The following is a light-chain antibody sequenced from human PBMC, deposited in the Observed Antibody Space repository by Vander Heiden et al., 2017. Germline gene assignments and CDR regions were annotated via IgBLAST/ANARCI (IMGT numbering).Light chain of an antibody. CDR1: QGISTY. J-gene: IGKJ3*01. CDR3: QGLNRYTQGFT. CDR2: AAS. Sequence: DIQLTQSPSFLSASVGDRVTITCRASQGISTYLAWYQQKPGKAPKLLIYAASSLQSGVPSRFSGSGSGTEFTLTISSMQTEDFATYYCQGLNRYTQGFTFGPGTKVDIK. V-gene: IGKV1-9*01.